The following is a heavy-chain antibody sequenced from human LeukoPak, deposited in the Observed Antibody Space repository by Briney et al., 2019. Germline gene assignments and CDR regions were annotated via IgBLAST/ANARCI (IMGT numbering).Heavy chain of an antibody. CDR1: GGTFSSYA. Sequence: GASVKVSCKASGGTFSSYAISWVRQAPGQGLEWMGGIIPIFGTANYAQKFQGRVTITADESTSTAYMELSSLRSEDTAVYYCARGNWNGVLQAAFDIWGQGTMVTVSS. CDR3: ARGNWNGVLQAAFDI. D-gene: IGHD1-1*01. V-gene: IGHV1-69*13. J-gene: IGHJ3*02. CDR2: IIPIFGTA.